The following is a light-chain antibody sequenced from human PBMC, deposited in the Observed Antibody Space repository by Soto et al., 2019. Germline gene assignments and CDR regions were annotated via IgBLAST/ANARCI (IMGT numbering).Light chain of an antibody. CDR1: QSVSTK. J-gene: IGKJ2*01. CDR2: GAS. Sequence: EVVMTQSPATLSVSPGERGTLSCRASQSVSTKLLWFQQKPGQAPRLLIYGASSRASGIPARFSGSGSGTEFTLTISSLQSEDFAVYYCLQYNNWPYTFGQGTKLEIK. V-gene: IGKV3-15*01. CDR3: LQYNNWPYT.